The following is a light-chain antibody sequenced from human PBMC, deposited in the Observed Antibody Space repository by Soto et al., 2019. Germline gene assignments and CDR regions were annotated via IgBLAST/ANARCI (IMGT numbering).Light chain of an antibody. Sequence: DIQLTQSPSFLSASVGDRVTITCRASQGISSYLAWYQQKPGKAPKLLIYAASTLKSGVSSRFSGSGSGTEFTLTISSLQPEDFATYYCQQLNSYPPMYTFGQGTKLEIK. V-gene: IGKV1-9*01. CDR2: AAS. J-gene: IGKJ2*01. CDR3: QQLNSYPPMYT. CDR1: QGISSY.